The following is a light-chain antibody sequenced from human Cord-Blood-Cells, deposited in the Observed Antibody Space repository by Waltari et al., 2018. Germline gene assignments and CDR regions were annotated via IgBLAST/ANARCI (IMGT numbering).Light chain of an antibody. CDR2: KDS. Sequence: SYELTQPPSVSVSPGQTARITCSGDALPKQYAYWYQQKPGQAPVLGMYKDSERPSGIPQRFSGSSSGTTVTLKISGVQAEDEADYYCQSADSSGTYWVFGGGTKLAVL. CDR3: QSADSSGTYWV. V-gene: IGLV3-25*03. J-gene: IGLJ3*02. CDR1: ALPKQY.